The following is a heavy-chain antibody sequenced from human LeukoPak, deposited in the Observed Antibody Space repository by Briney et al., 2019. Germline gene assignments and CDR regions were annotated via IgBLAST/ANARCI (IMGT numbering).Heavy chain of an antibody. V-gene: IGHV1-18*01. CDR1: GYTFTSYG. CDR2: ISAYNGNT. Sequence: ASVKVSCKASGYTFTSYGISWVRQAPGQGLEWMRWISAYNGNTNYAQKLQGRVTMTTDTSTSTAYMELRSLRSDDTAVYYCARDLGSGSYHAFDIWGQGTMVTVSS. J-gene: IGHJ3*02. CDR3: ARDLGSGSYHAFDI. D-gene: IGHD1-26*01.